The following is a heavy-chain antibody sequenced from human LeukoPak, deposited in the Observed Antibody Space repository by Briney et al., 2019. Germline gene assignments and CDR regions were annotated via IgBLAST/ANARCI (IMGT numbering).Heavy chain of an antibody. V-gene: IGHV4-30-4*07. CDR2: IYYSGST. CDR1: GDSISSGSYS. CDR3: ARWSGYSYGCDY. Sequence: PSQTLSLTCAVSGDSISSGSYSWSWIRQPPGKGLEWIGHIYYSGSTYYNPSLKSRVTISVDTSKNQFSLKLSSVTAADTAVYYCARWSGYSYGCDYWGQGTLVTVSS. D-gene: IGHD5-18*01. J-gene: IGHJ4*02.